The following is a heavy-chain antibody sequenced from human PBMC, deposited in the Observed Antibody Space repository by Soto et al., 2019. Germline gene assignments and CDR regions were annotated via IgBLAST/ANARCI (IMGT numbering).Heavy chain of an antibody. Sequence: GGSLRVSCAASGFTFSSYWMHWGRQAPWKGLVWVSKISGDGRTATYADSVKARFTISRDNAKNTLYLQMSNLRAEDAALYYCARLYCSDTSCYEKYFDYWGQGTLVTVSS. CDR2: ISGDGRTA. CDR1: GFTFSSYW. V-gene: IGHV3-74*01. J-gene: IGHJ4*02. CDR3: ARLYCSDTSCYEKYFDY. D-gene: IGHD2-2*01.